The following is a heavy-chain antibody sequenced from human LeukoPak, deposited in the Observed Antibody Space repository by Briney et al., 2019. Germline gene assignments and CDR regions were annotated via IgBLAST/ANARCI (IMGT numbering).Heavy chain of an antibody. CDR1: GASSVGLP. D-gene: IGHD3-10*01. J-gene: IGHJ4*02. Sequence: PESLSLTCAVDGASSVGLPWGWVSHPPRGGLGWDGEIKDSARSDYNPSLKCRVTISVDTSKTQCALKLTSVTAADTAVYYGARGGGSGGSGSSMGYCGQGSLVTVSS. CDR2: IKDSARS. V-gene: IGHV4-34*01. CDR3: ARGGGSGGSGSSMGY.